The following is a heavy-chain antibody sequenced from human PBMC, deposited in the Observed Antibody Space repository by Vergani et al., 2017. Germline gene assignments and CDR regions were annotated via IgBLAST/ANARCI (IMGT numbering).Heavy chain of an antibody. V-gene: IGHV4-34*01. J-gene: IGHJ6*03. D-gene: IGHD6-6*01. CDR1: GGSFSGYY. Sequence: QVQLQQWGAGLLKASETLSLTCAVYGGSFSGYYWSWIRQPPGKGLEWSGEINHSGGTNYNPSLKSRVTMSVDTSKNQFSLKLSSVTAADTAVYFCARGPRSIAARPSYYYMGVWGKGTTVTVSS. CDR3: ARGPRSIAARPSYYYMGV. CDR2: INHSGGT.